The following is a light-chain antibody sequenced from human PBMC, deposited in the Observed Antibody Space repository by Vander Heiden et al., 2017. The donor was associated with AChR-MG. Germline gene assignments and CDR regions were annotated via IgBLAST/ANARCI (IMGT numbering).Light chain of an antibody. CDR3: QQRHSIPCT. CDR2: AAS. J-gene: IGKJ2*02. V-gene: IGKV1-39*01. CDR1: QIISSY. Sequence: DIQMTLSPSSLSASVGDRVTITCRASQIISSYLNRYPQKPGKAPKLLIYAASSLQSGVASRFSGSGSGTDFTLTISRLQPENFATYYCQQRHSIPCTFGQGTKVDIK.